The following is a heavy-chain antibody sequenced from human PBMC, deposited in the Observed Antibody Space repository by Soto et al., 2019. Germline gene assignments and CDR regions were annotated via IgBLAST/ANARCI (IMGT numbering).Heavy chain of an antibody. Sequence: QVQLVQSGAEVKKPGASVKVSCKASGYTFTSYGISWVRKAPGQGLVWMGWISAYNGNTNYAQKLQGRDTMSTDPSTITAYMELRSLRSDDTAVYYCARDTYYYDSSGYYYPPLDYGGQGTLVTVSS. D-gene: IGHD3-22*01. CDR1: GYTFTSYG. CDR2: ISAYNGNT. V-gene: IGHV1-18*04. J-gene: IGHJ4*02. CDR3: ARDTYYYDSSGYYYPPLDY.